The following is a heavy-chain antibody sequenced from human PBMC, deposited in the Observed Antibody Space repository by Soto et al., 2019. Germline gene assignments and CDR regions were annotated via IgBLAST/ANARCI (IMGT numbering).Heavy chain of an antibody. J-gene: IGHJ4*02. CDR1: GFTFSSYG. V-gene: IGHV3-33*08. CDR3: ARSDERIVGATFDY. D-gene: IGHD1-26*01. CDR2: IWYDGSNK. Sequence: PGRSLRLSCAAYGFTFSSYGVHWVLQATGKGLEWVAVIWYDGSNKYYADSVKGRVTISRDNSKNTLYLQMNSLRAEDTAVYYCARSDERIVGATFDYWGQGTLVTVSS.